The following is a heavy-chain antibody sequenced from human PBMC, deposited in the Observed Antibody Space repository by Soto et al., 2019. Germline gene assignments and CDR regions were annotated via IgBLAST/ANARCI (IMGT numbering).Heavy chain of an antibody. J-gene: IGHJ4*02. CDR2: ISYDGSNK. CDR3: AKDPSVGATPTIEYYFDY. Sequence: QVQLVESGGGVVQPGRSLRLSCAASGFTFSSYGMHWVRQAPGKGLEWVAVISYDGSNKYYADSVNGRFTISRDNSKNTLYLQMNSLRAEDTAVYYCAKDPSVGATPTIEYYFDYWGQGTLVTVSS. V-gene: IGHV3-30*18. CDR1: GFTFSSYG. D-gene: IGHD1-26*01.